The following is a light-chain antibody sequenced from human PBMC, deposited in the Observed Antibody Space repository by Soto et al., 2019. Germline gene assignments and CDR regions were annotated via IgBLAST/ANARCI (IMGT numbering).Light chain of an antibody. CDR3: QQYHDSPMNT. V-gene: IGKV3-20*01. J-gene: IGKJ2*01. CDR2: GAS. Sequence: VLQQSPDTLSLSPGDRATLSCRASQSVRRTFLAWYQQKSGQAPRLLIYGASNRAAGIPERFSGSASGTEFTLTISRLEPDDSAVYYCQQYHDSPMNTFGQGTKLQIK. CDR1: QSVRRTF.